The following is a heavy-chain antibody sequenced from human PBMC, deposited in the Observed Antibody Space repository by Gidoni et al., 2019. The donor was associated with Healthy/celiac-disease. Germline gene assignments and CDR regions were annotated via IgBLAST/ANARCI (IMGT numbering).Heavy chain of an antibody. CDR2: IYYSGST. CDR1: GGSISSCSYY. V-gene: IGHV4-39*01. CDR3: ASLHSHCSSTSCYDY. J-gene: IGHJ4*02. Sequence: QLQLQESRPGPVKPSETLSLTCTVAGGSISSCSYYWGWHRQPPGKGLEWIGSIYYSGSTYYNPSLKSRVTISVDTSKNQFSLKLSSVTAADTAVYYCASLHSHCSSTSCYDYWGQGTLVTVSS. D-gene: IGHD2-2*01.